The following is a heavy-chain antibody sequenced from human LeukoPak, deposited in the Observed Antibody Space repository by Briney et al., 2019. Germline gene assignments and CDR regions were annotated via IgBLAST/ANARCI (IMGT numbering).Heavy chain of an antibody. CDR3: AKDMNTVTTTLDY. J-gene: IGHJ4*02. CDR2: ISGSGDNT. D-gene: IGHD4-17*01. CDR1: GFTFSSYA. Sequence: GGSLRLSCAASGFTFSSYAMSWVRQAPGKGLEWVSDISGSGDNTYYADSVKGRFTISRDNSESTLYLQMNSLRAEDTAVYYCAKDMNTVTTTLDYWGQGTLVNVSS. V-gene: IGHV3-23*01.